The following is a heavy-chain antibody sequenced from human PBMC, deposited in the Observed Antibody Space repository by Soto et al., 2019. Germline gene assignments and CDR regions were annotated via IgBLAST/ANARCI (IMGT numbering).Heavy chain of an antibody. V-gene: IGHV4-4*07. CDR1: GGTISSYY. J-gene: IGHJ5*02. Sequence: SENLSLTCTVSGGTISSYYWSWIRQPAGKGLEWIGRIYTSGSTNYNPSLKSRVTMSVDTSKNQFSLKLSSVTAADTAVYYCARHIAAAGTNWFDPWGQGTLVTVSS. CDR2: IYTSGST. D-gene: IGHD6-13*01. CDR3: ARHIAAAGTNWFDP.